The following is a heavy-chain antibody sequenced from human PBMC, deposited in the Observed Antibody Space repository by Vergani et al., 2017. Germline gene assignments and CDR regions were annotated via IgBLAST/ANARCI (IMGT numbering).Heavy chain of an antibody. V-gene: IGHV1-18*01. Sequence: QVQLVQSGAEVKKPGASVKVSCKASGYTFTSYGISWVRQAPGQGLEWMGGIIPIFGTANYAQKFQGRGTMTTDTSTSTAYMELRSLRSDDTAVYFCARAYYYDSSGYLPFDYWGQGTLVTVSS. CDR2: IIPIFGTA. CDR1: GYTFTSYG. J-gene: IGHJ4*02. CDR3: ARAYYYDSSGYLPFDY. D-gene: IGHD3-22*01.